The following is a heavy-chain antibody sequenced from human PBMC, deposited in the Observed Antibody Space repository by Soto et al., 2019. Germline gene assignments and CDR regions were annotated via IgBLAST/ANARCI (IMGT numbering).Heavy chain of an antibody. CDR1: RGSIWRDY. CDR2: IYTSGNT. CDR3: ARDTTNLAFDY. J-gene: IGHJ4*02. V-gene: IGHV4-4*07. D-gene: IGHD1-26*01. Sequence: PSYTLSLTCTVSRGSIWRDYWNWIRQPAGKGLEWIGRIYTSGNTYYNPSLKSRVSMALDTSKNQFSLNLTSVTAADTAIYYCARDTTNLAFDYWGPGILVTVSS.